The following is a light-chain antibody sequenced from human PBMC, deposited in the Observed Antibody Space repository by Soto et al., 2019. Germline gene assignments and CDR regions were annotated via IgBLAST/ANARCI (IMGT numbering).Light chain of an antibody. CDR2: LGS. V-gene: IGKV2-28*01. CDR3: MQALQTLHT. J-gene: IGKJ2*01. CDR1: QSLLQSNGDNY. Sequence: DIVMTQSPLPLPVTPGEPASISCRSSQSLLQSNGDNYLDWYLQKPGQSPQLLIYLGSNRASGVPDRFSGSVSGTDFTLKISRVEAEDVGVYYCMQALQTLHTFGQGTKLEIK.